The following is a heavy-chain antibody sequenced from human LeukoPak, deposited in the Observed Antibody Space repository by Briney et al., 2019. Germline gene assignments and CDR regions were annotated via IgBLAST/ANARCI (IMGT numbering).Heavy chain of an antibody. D-gene: IGHD2-2*02. CDR2: ISSSSSTI. J-gene: IGHJ4*02. CDR3: ARGPDIVVVPAAIEADY. CDR1: GFTFSSYS. Sequence: GGSLRLSCAASGFTFSSYSMNWVRQAPGKGLEWVSYISSSSSTIYYADSVKGRFTISRDNAKNSLYLQMNSLRAEDTAVYYCARGPDIVVVPAAIEADYWGQGTLVTVSS. V-gene: IGHV3-48*04.